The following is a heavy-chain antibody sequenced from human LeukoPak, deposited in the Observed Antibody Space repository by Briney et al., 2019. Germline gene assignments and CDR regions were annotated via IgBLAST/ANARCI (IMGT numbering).Heavy chain of an antibody. CDR1: GFTFSSYA. J-gene: IGHJ4*02. V-gene: IGHV3-64*01. CDR3: ARVMGPAAPYYFDY. CDR2: ISSNGGST. D-gene: IGHD2-2*01. Sequence: GGSLRLSCAASGFTFSSYAMHWVRQAPGKGLEYVSAISSNGGSTYYANSVKGRFTISRDNSKNTLYLQVGSLRAEDMAVYYCARVMGPAAPYYFDYWGQGTLVTVSS.